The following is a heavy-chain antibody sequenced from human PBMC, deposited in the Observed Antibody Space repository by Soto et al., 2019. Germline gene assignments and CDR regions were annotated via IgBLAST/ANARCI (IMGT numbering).Heavy chain of an antibody. V-gene: IGHV3-74*01. J-gene: IGHJ6*02. CDR3: ARGLRGAYGMDV. CDR1: GFTFTDYW. CDR2: IKGDETTT. D-gene: IGHD2-21*02. Sequence: EVQLVESGGGLVQPGGSLRLSCAASGFTFTDYWVHWVRQPPGKGLVWVARIKGDETTTNYADSVEGRFTISRDNAWNTVYLQINSLRAEDTAVYFCARGLRGAYGMDVWGQGTTVTVSS.